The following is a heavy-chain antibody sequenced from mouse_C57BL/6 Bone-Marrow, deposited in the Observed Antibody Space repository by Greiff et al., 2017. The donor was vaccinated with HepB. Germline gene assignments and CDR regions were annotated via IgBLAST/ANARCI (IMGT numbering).Heavy chain of an antibody. CDR1: GYSITSGYY. J-gene: IGHJ2*01. CDR2: ISYDGSN. Sequence: EVKLLESGPGLVKPSQSLSLTCSVTGYSITSGYYWNWIRQFPGNKLEWMGYISYDGSNNYNPSLKNRISITRDTSKNQFFLKLNSVTTEDTATYYCARDPHYYGFDYWGQGTTLTVSS. V-gene: IGHV3-6*01. D-gene: IGHD1-2*01. CDR3: ARDPHYYGFDY.